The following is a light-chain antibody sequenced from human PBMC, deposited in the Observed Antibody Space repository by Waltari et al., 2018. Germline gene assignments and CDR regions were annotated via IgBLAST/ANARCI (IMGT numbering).Light chain of an antibody. Sequence: QAGLTQPPSVSKGLRQTATLTCTGNSNNVGNEGAAWLQQHRGHPPKLLSYRNNNRPSRISERFSASRSGNTASLTISGLQPEDEADYYCSTWDTSLSAVVFGGGTKLTVL. CDR3: STWDTSLSAVV. CDR1: SNNVGNEG. CDR2: RNN. J-gene: IGLJ2*01. V-gene: IGLV10-54*01.